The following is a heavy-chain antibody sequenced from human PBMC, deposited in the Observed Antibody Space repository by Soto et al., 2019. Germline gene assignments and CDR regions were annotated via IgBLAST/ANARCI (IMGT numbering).Heavy chain of an antibody. CDR3: ARGSVYSASPLES. D-gene: IGHD4-4*01. CDR2: INHSGSP. V-gene: IGHV4-34*01. J-gene: IGHJ4*02. Sequence: QEHLQQWGAGLLKPSETLSLTCAVSGGSFTPSYWAWIRQPPGKGLEGIGEINHSGSPNYTPSLNIRVNISIDTSKNQLCLNLKSVTASDSAVYYCARGSVYSASPLESWGQGALVTVSS. CDR1: GGSFTPSY.